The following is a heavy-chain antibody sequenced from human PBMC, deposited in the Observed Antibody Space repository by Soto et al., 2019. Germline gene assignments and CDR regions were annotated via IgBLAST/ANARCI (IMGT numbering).Heavy chain of an antibody. V-gene: IGHV4-34*02. Sequence: QVQLQQWGAGLLKPSETLSLTCAVYGGSFSGYYWSWIRQPPGKGLEWIGEINHSGSTNYNPTLKSRVIISLDTSKTQFSLNLDSMTAADTAVYYCARVQTTVITGAPYYFDYWGQGTLVTVSS. J-gene: IGHJ4*02. D-gene: IGHD4-17*01. CDR2: INHSGST. CDR3: ARVQTTVITGAPYYFDY. CDR1: GGSFSGYY.